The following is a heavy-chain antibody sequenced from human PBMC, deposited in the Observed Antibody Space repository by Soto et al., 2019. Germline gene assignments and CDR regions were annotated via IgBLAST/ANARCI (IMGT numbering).Heavy chain of an antibody. Sequence: QVQLQESGPGLVKPSQTLSLTCTVSGGSISSGGYYWSWIRQHPGKGLEWIGYIYYSGSTYYNPSLKSRVTISVDASKNQFSLKLSSVTAADTAVYYCARGVTMVRGVIHTPYFDYWGQGTLVTVSS. D-gene: IGHD3-10*01. CDR2: IYYSGST. CDR3: ARGVTMVRGVIHTPYFDY. V-gene: IGHV4-31*03. J-gene: IGHJ4*02. CDR1: GGSISSGGYY.